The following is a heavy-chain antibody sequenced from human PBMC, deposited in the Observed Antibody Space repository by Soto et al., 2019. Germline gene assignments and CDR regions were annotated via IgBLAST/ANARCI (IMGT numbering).Heavy chain of an antibody. CDR3: AKDPVSSCISTSCYAYYYYYMDV. D-gene: IGHD2-2*01. CDR1: GFTFSSYG. CDR2: ISYDGSNK. V-gene: IGHV3-30*18. Sequence: QVQLVESGGGVVQPGRSLRLSCAASGFTFSSYGMHWVRQAPGKGLEWVAVISYDGSNKYYADSVKGRFTISRDNSKNTLYLQMNSLRAEDTAVYYCAKDPVSSCISTSCYAYYYYYMDVWGKGTTVTVSS. J-gene: IGHJ6*03.